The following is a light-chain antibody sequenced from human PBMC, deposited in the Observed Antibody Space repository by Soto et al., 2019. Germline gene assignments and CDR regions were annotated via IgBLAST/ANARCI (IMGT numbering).Light chain of an antibody. Sequence: DIVMTQSPLSLPVTPGEPASISCRSSQSLLHSNGYNYLDWYLQKPGQSPQLLIYLGSNRSSGVPDRFSGSGSGTDFTLNISRVEAEDVGVYYCMQALQTLPITFGHGTRLDIK. J-gene: IGKJ5*01. CDR1: QSLLHSNGYNY. CDR2: LGS. CDR3: MQALQTLPIT. V-gene: IGKV2-28*01.